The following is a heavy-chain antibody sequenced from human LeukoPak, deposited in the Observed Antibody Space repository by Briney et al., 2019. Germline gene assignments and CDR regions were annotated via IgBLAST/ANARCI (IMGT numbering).Heavy chain of an antibody. CDR3: ARDLPTGTYRAYFDN. Sequence: GGSPRLSCAGSGFIFSNYEMNWVRQAPGKGLEWVSYISSTGSDIYYADSVKGRFTISRDNAENSLYLQMNSLRAEDTAVYYCARDLPTGTYRAYFDNWGQGTLVTVSS. V-gene: IGHV3-48*03. CDR1: GFIFSNYE. J-gene: IGHJ4*02. D-gene: IGHD1-26*01. CDR2: ISSTGSDI.